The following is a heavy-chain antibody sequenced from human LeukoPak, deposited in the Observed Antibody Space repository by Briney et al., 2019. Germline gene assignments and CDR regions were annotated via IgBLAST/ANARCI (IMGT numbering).Heavy chain of an antibody. CDR3: ARDVPYGATTLDY. CDR1: GFSFSDYW. CDR2: INDGGSDK. J-gene: IGHJ4*02. D-gene: IGHD4/OR15-4a*01. V-gene: IGHV3-7*01. Sequence: GGSLRLSCAASGFSFSDYWMTWVRQAPGKGLEWVASINDGGSDKHYVDSVKGRFTISRDNAKNSLDLQMNSLRAEDTAVYFCARDVPYGATTLDYWGQGCLVTVSS.